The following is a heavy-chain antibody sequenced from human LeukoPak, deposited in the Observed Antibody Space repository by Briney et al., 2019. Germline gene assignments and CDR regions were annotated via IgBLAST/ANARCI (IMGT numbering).Heavy chain of an antibody. CDR1: GYSLGSSY. CDR2: ILPMNGGA. V-gene: IGHV1-2*02. CDR3: ARVDCRGGSCFAEH. Sequence: ASVNVSFKTSGYSLGSSYIHWVRQVPGQGLQYLGWILPMNGGANFADDFSDRVILTCDASISTAYMEFHALTSDGTGVYFCARVDCRGGSCFAEHWGQGNLVTVSS. D-gene: IGHD2-15*01. J-gene: IGHJ1*01.